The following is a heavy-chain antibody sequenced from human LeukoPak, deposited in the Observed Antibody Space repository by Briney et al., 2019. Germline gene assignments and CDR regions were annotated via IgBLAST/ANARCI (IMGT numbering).Heavy chain of an antibody. V-gene: IGHV3-23*01. CDR2: ISGSGGST. Sequence: GGSLRLSCAASGFTFSSYAMSWVRQAPGKGLEWVSAISGSGGSTYYADSVKGRFTISRDNSKNTLYLQMNSLRAEDTAVYYCAKVRTYSGSWRDFDYWGQGTLVTVSS. CDR1: GFTFSSYA. J-gene: IGHJ4*02. CDR3: AKVRTYSGSWRDFDY. D-gene: IGHD6-13*01.